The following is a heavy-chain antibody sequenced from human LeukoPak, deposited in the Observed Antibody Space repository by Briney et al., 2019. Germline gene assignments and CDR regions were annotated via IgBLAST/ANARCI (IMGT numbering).Heavy chain of an antibody. CDR2: ISWNSGSI. CDR3: AKAGGDYFPIEYDY. CDR1: GFTFDDYA. D-gene: IGHD4-17*01. Sequence: HPGRSLRLSCAASGFTFDDYAMHWVRQAPGKGLEWVSGISWNSGSIGYADSVKGRFTISRDNAKNSLYLQMNSLRAEDTALYYCAKAGGDYFPIEYDYWGQGTLVTVSS. J-gene: IGHJ4*02. V-gene: IGHV3-9*01.